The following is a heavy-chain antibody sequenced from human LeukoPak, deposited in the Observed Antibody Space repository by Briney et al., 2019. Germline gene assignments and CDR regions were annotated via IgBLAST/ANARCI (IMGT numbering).Heavy chain of an antibody. Sequence: SVKVSCEASGGTFSSYANSWVRQAPAQGREWMRGIIPHFGTANYTQKFKGRVTITADESTSTAYMELSSLRSEDTAVYYCASCNIVVVPAAIPLYDGMDVWGKGTTVTVSS. V-gene: IGHV1-69*01. D-gene: IGHD2-2*01. CDR2: IIPHFGTA. CDR1: GGTFSSYA. J-gene: IGHJ6*04. CDR3: ASCNIVVVPAAIPLYDGMDV.